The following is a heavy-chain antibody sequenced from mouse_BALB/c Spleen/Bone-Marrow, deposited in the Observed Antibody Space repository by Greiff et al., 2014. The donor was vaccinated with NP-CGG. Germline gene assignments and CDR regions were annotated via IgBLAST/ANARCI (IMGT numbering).Heavy chain of an antibody. CDR2: ISNGGTYT. J-gene: IGHJ4*01. V-gene: IGHV5-4*02. D-gene: IGHD1-1*02. CDR3: ARSGERYGAMDY. Sequence: EVKLMESGGGLVKPGGSLKLSCAASGFTFSDFYMFWFRQTPEKRLEWVATISNGGTYTYYPDSVKGRFTISRDNAKNNLYLQMSSLKSEDTAMYYCARSGERYGAMDYWGQGTSVPVTS. CDR1: GFTFSDFY.